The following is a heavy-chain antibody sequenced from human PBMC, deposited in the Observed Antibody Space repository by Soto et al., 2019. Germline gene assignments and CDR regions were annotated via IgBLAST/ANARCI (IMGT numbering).Heavy chain of an antibody. CDR3: ARVVTATDTASFYYGLDV. Sequence: QVQLVQSGAEVRKPGSSVTVSCKASGGTFSTYGITWVRQAPGQGLEWMGNIIPLIGTANYAQRFRGRVTNTADESTTKAYMELTSLRSEDTAVYYCARVVTATDTASFYYGLDVWGQGTTVTVS. V-gene: IGHV1-69*18. CDR2: IIPLIGTA. CDR1: GGTFSTYG. J-gene: IGHJ6*02. D-gene: IGHD6-25*01.